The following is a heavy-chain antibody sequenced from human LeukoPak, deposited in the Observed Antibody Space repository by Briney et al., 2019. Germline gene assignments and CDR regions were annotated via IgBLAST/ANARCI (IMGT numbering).Heavy chain of an antibody. D-gene: IGHD3-10*01. J-gene: IGHJ4*02. CDR1: GYSFTSYW. V-gene: IGHV5-51*01. CDR2: IYPGDSDT. Sequence: GESLKISCKGSGYSFTSYWIGWVRQMPGKGLEWMGIIYPGDSDTRYSPSFQGQVTISADKSISTAYLQWSSLKASDTAMYYCARRYYYGSGIYSHFDYWGQGTLVTVPS. CDR3: ARRYYYGSGIYSHFDY.